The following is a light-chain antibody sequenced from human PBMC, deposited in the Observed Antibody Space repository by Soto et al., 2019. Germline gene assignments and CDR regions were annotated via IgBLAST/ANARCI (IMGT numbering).Light chain of an antibody. J-gene: IGKJ4*01. CDR2: KAS. Sequence: DIQVTQSPSTLSAFVGDRVTITCRASHSIDRWLAWYQQKPGKTPKVLIYKASTLETGVPSRFSGSGSGTDFTLTISRLEPEDFAVYYCQQYGSSPLTFGGGTKVDIK. CDR3: QQYGSSPLT. CDR1: HSIDRW. V-gene: IGKV1-5*03.